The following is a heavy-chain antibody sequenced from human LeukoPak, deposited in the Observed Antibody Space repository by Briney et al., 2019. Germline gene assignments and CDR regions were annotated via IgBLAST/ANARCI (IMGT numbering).Heavy chain of an antibody. V-gene: IGHV4-59*08. CDR3: TRGHYDFAP. J-gene: IGHJ5*02. Sequence: SETLSLTCSVSGASISDHYWSWIRQPPGKGLEWIAYIYNTEAPNYNPSLNARVTMSLDMSKNQFSLRLSSVTAADTAVYYCTRGHYDFAPCGQGILVTVSS. CDR2: IYNTEAP. D-gene: IGHD3-16*01. CDR1: GASISDHY.